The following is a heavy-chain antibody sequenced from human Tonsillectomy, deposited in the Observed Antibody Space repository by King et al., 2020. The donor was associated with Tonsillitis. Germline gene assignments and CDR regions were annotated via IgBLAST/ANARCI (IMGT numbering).Heavy chain of an antibody. V-gene: IGHV4-39*01. CDR2: IYYSGST. CDR1: GGSISSSSYY. Sequence: QLQESGPGLVKPSETLSLTCTVSGGSISSSSYYWGWIRQPPGKGLEWIGSIYYSGSTYYNPSLKSRVTISVDTSKNQFSLKLSSVTAADTAVYYCASPFGQWLVQAYYWGQGTLVTVSS. D-gene: IGHD6-19*01. CDR3: ASPFGQWLVQAYY. J-gene: IGHJ4*02.